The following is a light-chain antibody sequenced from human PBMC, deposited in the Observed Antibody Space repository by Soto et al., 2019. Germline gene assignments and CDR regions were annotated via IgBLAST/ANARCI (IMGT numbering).Light chain of an antibody. V-gene: IGKV2D-29*02. CDR1: QSLLHITGETF. Sequence: DVVMTQTPLSLSLAPGQPASISCKSSQSLLHITGETFLFWYLXKQGQSPQLXIYEVSTRVSGVPDRFSGSGSGTDLTIEISRVETDDVGIYYCMQSTQLPPTFGQGTRLEIK. J-gene: IGKJ5*01. CDR2: EVS. CDR3: MQSTQLPPT.